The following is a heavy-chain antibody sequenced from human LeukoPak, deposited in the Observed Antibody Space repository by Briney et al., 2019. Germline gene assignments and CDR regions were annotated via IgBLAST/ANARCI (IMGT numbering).Heavy chain of an antibody. D-gene: IGHD1-26*01. Sequence: PSETLSLTCIVSGGSISSYYWSWIRQPPGKGLEWIGYTYYSGSTNYNPSLKSRVTISVDTSKNQFSLKLSSVTAADTAVYYCARHPLLGGATHYFDYWGQGTLVTVSS. CDR2: TYYSGST. J-gene: IGHJ4*02. CDR1: GGSISSYY. CDR3: ARHPLLGGATHYFDY. V-gene: IGHV4-59*08.